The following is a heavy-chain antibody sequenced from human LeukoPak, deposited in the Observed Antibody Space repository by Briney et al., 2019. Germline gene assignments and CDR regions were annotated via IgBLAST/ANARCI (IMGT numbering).Heavy chain of an antibody. J-gene: IGHJ6*03. CDR3: ARGVVSRWGYYYYYMDV. CDR2: IYTSGST. D-gene: IGHD2-2*01. CDR1: GGSISSGSYY. V-gene: IGHV4-61*02. Sequence: SETLSLTCTVSGGSISSGSYYWSWIRQPAGKGLEWIGRIYTSGSTNYNPSLKSRVTISVDTSKNQFSLKLSSVTAADTAVYYCARGVVSRWGYYYYYMDVWGKGTTVTVSS.